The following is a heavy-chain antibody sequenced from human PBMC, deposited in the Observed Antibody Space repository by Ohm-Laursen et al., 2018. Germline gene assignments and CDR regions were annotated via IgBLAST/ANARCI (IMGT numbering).Heavy chain of an antibody. CDR1: GFTFNTYA. V-gene: IGHV3-23*01. CDR2: ISDSGANT. Sequence: SLRLSCAASGFTFNTYAASWVRQAPGKGLEWVSTISDSGANTYYADSVKGRFTISRDNSKNTLYLEMNSLRIEDTAVYYCAKLIGGATDSWGQGTLVTVSS. CDR3: AKLIGGATDS. J-gene: IGHJ4*02. D-gene: IGHD1-26*01.